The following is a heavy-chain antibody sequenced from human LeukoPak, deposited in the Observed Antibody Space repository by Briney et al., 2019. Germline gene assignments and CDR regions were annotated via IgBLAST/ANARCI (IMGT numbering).Heavy chain of an antibody. Sequence: SETLSLTCTVSGGSISSSSYYWGWIRQPPGKGLEWIGSIYYSGSTYYNPSLKSRVTISVDTSKNQFSLKLSSVTAADTAVYYCARGLNWFDPWGQGTLVTVSS. CDR2: IYYSGST. J-gene: IGHJ5*02. CDR1: GGSISSSSYY. CDR3: ARGLNWFDP. V-gene: IGHV4-39*07.